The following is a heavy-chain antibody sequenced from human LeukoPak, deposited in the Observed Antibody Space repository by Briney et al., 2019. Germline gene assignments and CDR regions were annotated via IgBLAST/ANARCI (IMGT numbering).Heavy chain of an antibody. J-gene: IGHJ4*02. CDR3: ARDSLSGYKGGFDY. D-gene: IGHD5-12*01. CDR1: GFTFSSYG. CDR2: IWYDGSNK. Sequence: PGGSLRLSCAASGFTFSSYGMHWVRQAPGKGLEWVAVIWYDGSNKYYADSVKGRFTISRDNSKNTLYLQMNSLRAENTAVYYCARDSLSGYKGGFDYWGQGTLVTASS. V-gene: IGHV3-33*01.